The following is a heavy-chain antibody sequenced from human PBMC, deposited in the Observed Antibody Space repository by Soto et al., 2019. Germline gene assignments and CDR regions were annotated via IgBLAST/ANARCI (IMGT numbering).Heavy chain of an antibody. J-gene: IGHJ5*01. Sequence: GGSLRLSCAASGFTFNNYWMSWVRQAPDKGLEWVANISPDGSGKYYVGSVNGRFTISRDNAENSVYLQMNSLRAEDTAVYYCTRHELQPGDSSGHGPLVTLSS. CDR1: GFTFNNYW. V-gene: IGHV3-7*01. CDR3: TRHELQPGDS. CDR2: ISPDGSGK. D-gene: IGHD1-7*01.